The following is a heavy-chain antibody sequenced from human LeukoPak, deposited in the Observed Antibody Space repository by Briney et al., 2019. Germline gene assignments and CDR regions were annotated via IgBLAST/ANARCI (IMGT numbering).Heavy chain of an antibody. D-gene: IGHD6-13*01. CDR2: ISYDGSNK. Sequence: GGSLRLSCAASGFTFSSYGMHWVRQAPGKGLEWVAVISYDGSNKYYADSVEGRFTISRDNSKNTLYLQMNSLRAEDTAVYYCAKVGAAAGGFDPWGQGTLVTVSS. CDR1: GFTFSSYG. CDR3: AKVGAAAGGFDP. J-gene: IGHJ5*02. V-gene: IGHV3-30*18.